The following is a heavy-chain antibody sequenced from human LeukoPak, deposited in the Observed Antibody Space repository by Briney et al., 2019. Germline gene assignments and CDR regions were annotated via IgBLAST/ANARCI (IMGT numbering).Heavy chain of an antibody. CDR3: AIVGCSGSDYFTDY. CDR2: IYNNGDT. D-gene: IGHD5-12*01. J-gene: IGHJ4*02. V-gene: IGHV4-39*01. Sequence: SETLSLTCSVSGGSISRSRCYWGWSRQPPGKGPEWIGTIYNNGDTYYNPSLKSRLTISVDTSKNQFSLELTSVTAADTAVYYCAIVGCSGSDYFTDYWGQGTLVTVSS. CDR1: GGSISRSRCY.